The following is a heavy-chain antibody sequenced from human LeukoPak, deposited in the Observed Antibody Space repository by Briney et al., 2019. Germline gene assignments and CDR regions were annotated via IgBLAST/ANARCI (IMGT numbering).Heavy chain of an antibody. Sequence: ASVKVSCKASGYIFSDYYMHWVRQAPGQGLEWLGWINPNSGATGYAQKFQGRVTVTRDTSISTAYMELSSLTSDDTAVYYCTRHTSPTLDYWGQGTLVTVSS. D-gene: IGHD2-2*01. J-gene: IGHJ4*02. CDR3: TRHTSPTLDY. V-gene: IGHV1-2*02. CDR1: GYIFSDYY. CDR2: INPNSGAT.